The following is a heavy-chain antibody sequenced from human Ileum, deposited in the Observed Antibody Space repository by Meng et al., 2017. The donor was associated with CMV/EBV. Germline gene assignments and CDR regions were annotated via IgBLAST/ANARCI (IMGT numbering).Heavy chain of an antibody. CDR1: GFSFSTSKAG. Sequence: HITLNEAGPTLVKPTPTLTLTCTFSGFSFSTSKAGVGWIRLPPGKALEWLALIYWDDDTRYNPSLKTRLTITKDTSKNQVILTMTKMDPADTATYFCVHRSYSGQDDYWGQGALVTVSS. V-gene: IGHV2-5*02. CDR2: IYWDDDT. D-gene: IGHD5-12*01. CDR3: VHRSYSGQDDY. J-gene: IGHJ4*02.